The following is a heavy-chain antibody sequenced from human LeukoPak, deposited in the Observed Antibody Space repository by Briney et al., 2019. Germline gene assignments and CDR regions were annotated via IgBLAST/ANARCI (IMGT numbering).Heavy chain of an antibody. D-gene: IGHD3-16*01. CDR3: ARGGGLDV. V-gene: IGHV3-7*03. J-gene: IGHJ6*02. CDR2: INHNGNVN. Sequence: GGSLRLSCAASGFTFNSHWMNWARQAPGKGLEWVASINHNGNVNYYVDSVKGRFTISRDNAKNSLYLQMSNLRAEDTAVYFCARGGGLDVWGQGATVTVSS. CDR1: GFTFNSHW.